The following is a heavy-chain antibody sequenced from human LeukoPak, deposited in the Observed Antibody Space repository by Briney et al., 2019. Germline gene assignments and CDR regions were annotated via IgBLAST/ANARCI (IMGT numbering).Heavy chain of an antibody. CDR2: INPITGDT. D-gene: IGHD3-3*01. J-gene: IGHJ4*02. V-gene: IGHV1-2*02. CDR3: ARYFAVPDGGGFDY. CDR1: GYTFSGHY. Sequence: GASVKVSCEASGYTFSGHYMHWVRQAPGQGLEWLGWINPITGDTKYAQKFQGSVTMTRDTSISTVYMELSGLTSDDTAIYYCARYFAVPDGGGFDYWGQGTLVTVSS.